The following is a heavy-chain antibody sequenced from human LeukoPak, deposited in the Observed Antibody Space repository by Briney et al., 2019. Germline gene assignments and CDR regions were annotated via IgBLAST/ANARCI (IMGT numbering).Heavy chain of an antibody. Sequence: GGSLRLSCAASGFTFSSYAMSWVRQAPGKGLEWVSAISGSGGSTYYADSVKGRFTLSRDNSKNTLYLQMNSLTVEDTAVYYCARSQSSSLIDYWGQGTLVTVSS. CDR2: ISGSGGST. V-gene: IGHV3-23*01. D-gene: IGHD6-13*01. CDR3: ARSQSSSLIDY. CDR1: GFTFSSYA. J-gene: IGHJ4*02.